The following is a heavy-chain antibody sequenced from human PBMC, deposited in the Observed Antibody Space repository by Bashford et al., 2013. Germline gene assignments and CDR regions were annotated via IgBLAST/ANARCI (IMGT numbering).Heavy chain of an antibody. CDR3: ARLIVVVPARWDY. CDR1: GFSLSTSGVG. Sequence: SGPTLVKPTQTLTLTCTLSGFSLSTSGVGVGWIRQPPGKAPECLALIYWDNNKHYNPSLKSRVTISVDTSKNQFSLKLSSVTAADTAVYYCARLIVVVPARWDYWGQGTLVTVSS. CDR2: IYWDNNK. D-gene: IGHD2-2*01. J-gene: IGHJ4*02. V-gene: IGHV2-5*02.